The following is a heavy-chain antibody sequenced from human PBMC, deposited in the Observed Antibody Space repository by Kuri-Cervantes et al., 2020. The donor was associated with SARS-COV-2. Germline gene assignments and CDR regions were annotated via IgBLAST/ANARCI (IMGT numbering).Heavy chain of an antibody. J-gene: IGHJ4*01. CDR1: GFTFSNYA. V-gene: IGHV3-23*01. D-gene: IGHD5-24*01. CDR2: ISGSDDVT. CDR3: AKRDAYSQGSYFDY. Sequence: GGSLRLSCAASGFTFSNYAMTWVRQAPGKGLEWVSTISGSDDVTHFADSVKGRLTVSRDNSRNTLYLEMSSLRVEDTAVYYCAKRDAYSQGSYFDYWGHGTLVTVSS.